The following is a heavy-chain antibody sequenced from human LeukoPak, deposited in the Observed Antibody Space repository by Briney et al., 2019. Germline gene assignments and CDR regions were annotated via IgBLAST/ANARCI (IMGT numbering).Heavy chain of an antibody. V-gene: IGHV3-53*01. CDR3: AKAGNVVASPRAY. Sequence: GGSLRLSCAASGFTVSSNYMSCVRQAPGKGLEWVSVIYGGGSTYYAYSVKGRFTISRDNSKNTLYLQMNSLRAEDTALYYCAKAGNVVASPRAYWGQGTLVTVSS. CDR1: GFTVSSNY. D-gene: IGHD2-15*01. J-gene: IGHJ4*02. CDR2: IYGGGST.